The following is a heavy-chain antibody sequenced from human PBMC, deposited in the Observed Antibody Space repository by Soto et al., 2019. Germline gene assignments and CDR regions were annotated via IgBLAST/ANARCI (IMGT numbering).Heavy chain of an antibody. CDR2: IYYDGSIK. Sequence: PGGSLRLSCAASGFTFRTYAMHWVRQAPGKGLEWVAVIYYDGSIKYYKESVKGRFTISRDNSKNTMYLEMNSLRPEDTAIYYCARDMAGSGWTFDHWGQGTLVTVSS. CDR1: GFTFRTYA. CDR3: ARDMAGSGWTFDH. V-gene: IGHV3-30-3*01. J-gene: IGHJ4*02. D-gene: IGHD6-19*01.